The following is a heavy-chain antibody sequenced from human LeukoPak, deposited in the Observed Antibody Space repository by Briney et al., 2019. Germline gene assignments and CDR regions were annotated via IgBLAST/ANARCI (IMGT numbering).Heavy chain of an antibody. D-gene: IGHD6-13*01. CDR2: IYSDGTT. V-gene: IGHV3-53*01. J-gene: IGHJ4*02. CDR1: GFVVSSNY. Sequence: GGSERLSCAASGFVVSSNYMSWVRQAPGKGLEWVSVIYSDGTTFYADSVKGRFTISRDNSKNTVYLQMNSLRAEDTAVYYCANRDSSCWYFDYWGQGTPVSVTS. CDR3: ANRDSSCWYFDY.